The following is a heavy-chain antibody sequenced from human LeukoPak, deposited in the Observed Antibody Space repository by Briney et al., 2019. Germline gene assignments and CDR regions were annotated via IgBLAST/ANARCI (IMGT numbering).Heavy chain of an antibody. CDR2: IIPIFGTA. Sequence: ASGGTFTSYAISWVGQAPGQGLEWMGGIIPIFGTANYAQKFQGRVTITADKSTSTAYMELSSLRSEDTAVYYCARGTIAVAGYFDHWGQGTLVTVSS. V-gene: IGHV1-69*06. CDR3: ARGTIAVAGYFDH. D-gene: IGHD6-19*01. CDR1: GGTFTSYA. J-gene: IGHJ4*02.